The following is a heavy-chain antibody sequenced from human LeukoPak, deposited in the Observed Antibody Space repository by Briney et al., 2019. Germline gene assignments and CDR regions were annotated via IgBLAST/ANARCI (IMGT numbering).Heavy chain of an antibody. V-gene: IGHV3-33*01. D-gene: IGHD6-13*01. J-gene: IGHJ3*02. CDR2: IWFDGSNK. CDR1: GFTFSSYG. Sequence: GGSLRLSCAASGFTFSSYGMHWVRQAPGKGLEWVAVIWFDGSNKYYADSVKGRFTISRDNSKNTLYLQMNSLSAEDAAVYYCARGKEQQLYAFDIWGQGTMVTVSS. CDR3: ARGKEQQLYAFDI.